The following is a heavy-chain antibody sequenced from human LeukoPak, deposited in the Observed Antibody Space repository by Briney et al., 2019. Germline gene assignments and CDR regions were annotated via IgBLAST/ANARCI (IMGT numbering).Heavy chain of an antibody. CDR1: GGSFSGYY. Sequence: PSETLSLTCAVYGGSFSGYYWSWIRQPPGKGLEWIGEINHSGSTNYNPSLKSQVTISVDTSKNQFSLKLSSVTAADTAVYYCARPGRRLNWFDPWGQGTLVTVSS. V-gene: IGHV4-34*01. D-gene: IGHD1-1*01. CDR2: INHSGST. CDR3: ARPGRRLNWFDP. J-gene: IGHJ5*02.